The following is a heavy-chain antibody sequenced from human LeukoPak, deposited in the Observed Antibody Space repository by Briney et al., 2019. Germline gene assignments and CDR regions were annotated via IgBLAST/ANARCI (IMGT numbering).Heavy chain of an antibody. CDR1: GGSISSYY. J-gene: IGHJ4*02. V-gene: IGHV4-59*08. CDR2: IYYSGST. D-gene: IGHD6-19*01. Sequence: SETLPLTCTVSGGSISSYYWSWIRQPPGKGLEWIGYIYYSGSTNYNPSLKSRVTISVDTSKNQFSLKLSSVTAADTAVYYCARRRKLTAVAGYFDYWGQGTLVTVSS. CDR3: ARRRKLTAVAGYFDY.